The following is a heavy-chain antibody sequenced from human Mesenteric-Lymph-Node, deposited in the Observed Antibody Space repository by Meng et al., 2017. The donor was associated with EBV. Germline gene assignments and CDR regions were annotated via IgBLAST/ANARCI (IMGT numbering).Heavy chain of an antibody. V-gene: IGHV3-21*01. CDR2: IDGSGNYI. CDR3: TKSMTSLTAFDF. J-gene: IGHJ4*02. Sequence: EVHLVESGGGLVKPGESLRLSCAASGFTFNTYTMTWVRQAPGKGLEWVSSIDGSGNYIYYADSVKGRFTVSRDNANHSVFLQLNSLRAEDTAVYYCTKSMTSLTAFDFWGQGALGTVSA. D-gene: IGHD2-21*02. CDR1: GFTFNTYT.